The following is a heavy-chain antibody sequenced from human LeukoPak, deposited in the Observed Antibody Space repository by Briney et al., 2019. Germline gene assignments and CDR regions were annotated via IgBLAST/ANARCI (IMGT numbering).Heavy chain of an antibody. CDR3: ARHRSKWLQSSFDY. CDR2: ISGSGST. CDR1: GDSISYFY. Sequence: KASETLSLTCSVSGDSISYFYWSWIRQAAGKGLEWIGRISGSGSTDYNASLKSRVTISVDTSKNQFSLKLNSVTAADTAVYYCARHRSKWLQSSFDYWGQGTLVTVSS. D-gene: IGHD5-24*01. V-gene: IGHV4-4*07. J-gene: IGHJ4*02.